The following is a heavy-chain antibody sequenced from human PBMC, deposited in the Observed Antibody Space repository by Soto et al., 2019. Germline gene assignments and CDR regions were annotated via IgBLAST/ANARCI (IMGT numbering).Heavy chain of an antibody. V-gene: IGHV4-59*08. CDR1: GGSISSYY. J-gene: IGHJ5*02. CDR2: IYYSGST. Sequence: SETLSLTCTVSGGSISSYYWSWIRQPPGKGLEWIGYIYYSGSTNYNPSLKSRVTISVDTSKNQFSLKLSSVTAADTAVYYCAAYCSGGSCYSDWFDPWGQGTLVTVSS. CDR3: AAYCSGGSCYSDWFDP. D-gene: IGHD2-15*01.